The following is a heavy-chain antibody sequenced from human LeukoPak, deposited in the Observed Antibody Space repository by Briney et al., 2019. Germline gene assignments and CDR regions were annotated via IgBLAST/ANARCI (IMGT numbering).Heavy chain of an antibody. Sequence: SETLSLTCTVSGGSISSYYWSWIRQPPGKGLEWIGYIYYSGSTNYNPSLKSRVTISVDTSKNQFSLKLSSVTAADAAVYYCARDLVTVTKGFDIWGQGTMVSVSS. D-gene: IGHD4-17*01. CDR3: ARDLVTVTKGFDI. CDR1: GGSISSYY. CDR2: IYYSGST. V-gene: IGHV4-59*01. J-gene: IGHJ3*02.